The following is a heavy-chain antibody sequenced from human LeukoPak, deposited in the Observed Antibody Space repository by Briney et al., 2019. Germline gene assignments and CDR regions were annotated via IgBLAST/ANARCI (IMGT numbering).Heavy chain of an antibody. D-gene: IGHD3-3*01. CDR1: GYY. J-gene: IGHJ5*02. Sequence: ASVKVSCKASGYYMHWVRQAPGQGLEWMGWISAYNGNTNYAQKLQGRVTMTTDTSTSTAYMELRSLRSDDTAVYYCARGMERFDPWGQGTLVTVSS. CDR2: ISAYNGNT. V-gene: IGHV1-18*04. CDR3: ARGMERFDP.